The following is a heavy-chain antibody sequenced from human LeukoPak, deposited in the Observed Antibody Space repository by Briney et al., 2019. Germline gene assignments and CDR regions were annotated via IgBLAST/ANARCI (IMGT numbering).Heavy chain of an antibody. Sequence: SETLSLTCTVSGGSISSYYWSWIRQPPGKGLGWIGYIYYRGSTNYNPSLKSRVTISVDTSKNQFSLKLSSVTAADTAVYYCARHSDYYGSGSYYRLDYWGQGTLVTVSS. CDR2: IYYRGST. V-gene: IGHV4-59*08. CDR3: ARHSDYYGSGSYYRLDY. J-gene: IGHJ4*02. D-gene: IGHD3-10*01. CDR1: GGSISSYY.